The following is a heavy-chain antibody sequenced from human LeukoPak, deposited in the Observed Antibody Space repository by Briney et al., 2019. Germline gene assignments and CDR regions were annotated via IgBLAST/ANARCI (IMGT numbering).Heavy chain of an antibody. J-gene: IGHJ4*02. V-gene: IGHV3-9*01. Sequence: PGGSLRLSCAASGFTFDDYAMHWVRQAPGKGLEWVSGISWNSGSIGYADSVKGRFTISRDNAKNSLYLQMNSLRAEDTALYYCAKDESRAFYDFWSGNLLPHKGFDYWGQGTLVTVSS. CDR3: AKDESRAFYDFWSGNLLPHKGFDY. D-gene: IGHD3-3*01. CDR1: GFTFDDYA. CDR2: ISWNSGSI.